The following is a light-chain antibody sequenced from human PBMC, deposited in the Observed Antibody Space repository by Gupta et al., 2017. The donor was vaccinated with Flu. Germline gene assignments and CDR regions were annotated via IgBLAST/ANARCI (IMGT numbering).Light chain of an antibody. J-gene: IGKJ5*01. CDR1: QNIGIS. CDR3: QQTDVSPFT. CDR2: AAS. Sequence: DILLTQSPSSLSASVGDRATITCRASQNIGISLNWYQQRPGQAPTPLIYAASNLQSGVPSRFSGSGSGTSFTLTIAGLQPEDFATYHCQQTDVSPFTFGQGTRLDI. V-gene: IGKV1-39*01.